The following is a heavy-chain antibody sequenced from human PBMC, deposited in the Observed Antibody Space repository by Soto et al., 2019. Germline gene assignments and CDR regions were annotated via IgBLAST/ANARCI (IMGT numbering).Heavy chain of an antibody. CDR2: INPNSGGT. J-gene: IGHJ4*02. Sequence: GASVKVSCKASGYTFSGFYMHWVRQAPGQGLEWMGWINPNSGGTESAEKFQGRVTMTRDTSISAAYMELSRLTSDDTAVYYCASAAVTGTAGLDFWGQGTQVTVSS. CDR1: GYTFSGFY. V-gene: IGHV1-2*02. CDR3: ASAAVTGTAGLDF. D-gene: IGHD6-19*01.